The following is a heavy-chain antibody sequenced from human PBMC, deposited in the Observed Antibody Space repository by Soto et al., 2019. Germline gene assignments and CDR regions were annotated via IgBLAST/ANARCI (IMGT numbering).Heavy chain of an antibody. CDR2: IGGSGSST. J-gene: IGHJ4*02. D-gene: IGHD1-20*01. CDR3: AKDRGEANWNQISFNY. V-gene: IGHV3-23*01. CDR1: GFTFRNYA. Sequence: EVQLLESGGGLVQPGGSLRLSCAASGFTFRNYAMSWVRQAPGKGLEWVSVIGGSGSSTNYADSEKGRFTISRDNSQNTLYLQMNSLRAEDTAIYYCAKDRGEANWNQISFNYWGQGTLVTVSS.